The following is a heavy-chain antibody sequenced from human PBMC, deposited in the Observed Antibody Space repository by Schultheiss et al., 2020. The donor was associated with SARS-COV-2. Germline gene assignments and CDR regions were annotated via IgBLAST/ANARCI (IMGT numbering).Heavy chain of an antibody. CDR3: ARATVGVVAASDY. CDR2: ISYDGSNK. CDR1: GFTFSSYA. V-gene: IGHV3-30*04. D-gene: IGHD2-15*01. Sequence: GGSLRLSCEASGFTFSSYAMHWVRQAPGKGLEWVAVISYDGSNKYYADSVKGRFTISRDNSKNSLYLQMNSLRAEDTAVYYCARATVGVVAASDYWGQGTLVTVSS. J-gene: IGHJ4*02.